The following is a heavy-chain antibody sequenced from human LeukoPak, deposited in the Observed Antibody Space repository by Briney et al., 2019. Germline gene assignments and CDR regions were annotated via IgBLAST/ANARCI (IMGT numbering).Heavy chain of an antibody. V-gene: IGHV1-8*01. D-gene: IGHD2-15*01. J-gene: IGHJ5*02. CDR1: GYTFTSHD. CDR3: ARGGLGRWLPSPNWFDP. Sequence: ASVKVSCKASGYTFTSHDINWVRQATGQGLEWMGWMNPNSGNTGYAQKFQGRVTMTRNTSISTAYMELSSLRSEDTAVYYCARGGLGRWLPSPNWFDPWGQGTLVTVSS. CDR2: MNPNSGNT.